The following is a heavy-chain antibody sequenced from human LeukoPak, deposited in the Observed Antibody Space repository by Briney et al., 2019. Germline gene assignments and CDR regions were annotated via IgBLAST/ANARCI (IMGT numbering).Heavy chain of an antibody. CDR2: ISYDGSNK. V-gene: IGHV3-30*18. J-gene: IGHJ4*02. Sequence: GGSLRLSCAASGLTFSSYGMHWVRQAPGKGLEWVAVISYDGSNKYYADSVKGRFTISRDNSKNTLYLQMNSLRAEDTAVYYCAKAFWAAAGTGFDYWGQGTLVTVSS. CDR3: AKAFWAAAGTGFDY. D-gene: IGHD6-13*01. CDR1: GLTFSSYG.